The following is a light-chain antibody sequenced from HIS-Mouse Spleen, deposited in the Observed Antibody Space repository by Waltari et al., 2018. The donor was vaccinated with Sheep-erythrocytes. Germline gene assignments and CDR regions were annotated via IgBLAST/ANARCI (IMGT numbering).Light chain of an antibody. CDR2: DAS. J-gene: IGKJ4*01. Sequence: DIQMTQSPSSLSASVGDRVTITCQASQDISNYLNWYQQKPGKAPKLLIYDASNVETGVPSRFRGSGSGTDFTFTISSLQPEDIATYYCQQYDNLLTFGGGTKVEIK. CDR3: QQYDNLLT. V-gene: IGKV1-33*01. CDR1: QDISNY.